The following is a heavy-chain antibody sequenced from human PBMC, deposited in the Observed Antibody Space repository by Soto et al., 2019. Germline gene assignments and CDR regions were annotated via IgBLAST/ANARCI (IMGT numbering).Heavy chain of an antibody. CDR2: IIPIFGTA. V-gene: IGHV1-69*13. D-gene: IGHD3-16*01. CDR3: ARDRSPSMITFGGPLDAFDI. CDR1: GGAVSIYA. J-gene: IGHJ3*02. Sequence: SVKTSCKAPGGAVSIYAMSLVRQAPGQGLEWMGGIIPIFGTANYAEKFQGRVTITADESTSTAYMELSSLTSEHTAVYYCARDRSPSMITFGGPLDAFDIWAQGTLVTVSS.